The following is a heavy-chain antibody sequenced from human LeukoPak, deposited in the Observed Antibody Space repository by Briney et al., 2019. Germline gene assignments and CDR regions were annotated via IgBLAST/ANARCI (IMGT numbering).Heavy chain of an antibody. CDR1: GYSISSAYY. V-gene: IGHV4-38-2*02. CDR3: VRDRVGATYAFDI. D-gene: IGHD1-26*01. CDR2: IHHSGST. Sequence: SETLSLTCAVSGYSISSAYYWGWMRQPPGKGLEWIVSIHHSGSTYFNPSLKSRVTISVDTSKNQFSLKLTSVTAADTAVYYCVRDRVGATYAFDIWGQGTMVTVSS. J-gene: IGHJ3*02.